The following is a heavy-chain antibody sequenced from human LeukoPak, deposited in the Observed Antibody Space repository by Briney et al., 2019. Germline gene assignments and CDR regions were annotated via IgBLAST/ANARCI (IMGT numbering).Heavy chain of an antibody. CDR1: GFTFSTYW. CDR3: VAGSSWRFDY. V-gene: IGHV3-7*01. CDR2: IKKDGSDK. D-gene: IGHD6-13*01. Sequence: GGSLRLSCAASGFTFSTYWMNWVRLAPGKGLEWVANIKKDGSDKNYLGSVKGRFTISRDNAKKTLYVQMNSLRVEDTALYYCVAGSSWRFDYWGQGTLVTVSS. J-gene: IGHJ4*02.